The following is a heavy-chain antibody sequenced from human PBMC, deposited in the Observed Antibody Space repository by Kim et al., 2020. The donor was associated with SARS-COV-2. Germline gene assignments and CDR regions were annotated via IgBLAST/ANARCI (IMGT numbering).Heavy chain of an antibody. CDR3: ASSHSISD. CDR2: ISAYNGNT. J-gene: IGHJ4*02. V-gene: IGHV1-18*01. Sequence: ASVKVSCKASGYTFTSYGISWVRQAPGQGLEWMGWISAYNGNTNYAQKLQGRVTMTTDTSSTAYMELRSLRSDDTAVYYCASSHSISDWGQGTLVTVSS. D-gene: IGHD3-3*02. CDR1: GYTFTSYG.